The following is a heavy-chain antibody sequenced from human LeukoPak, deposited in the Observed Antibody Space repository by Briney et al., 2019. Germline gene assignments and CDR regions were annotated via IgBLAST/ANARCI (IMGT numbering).Heavy chain of an antibody. CDR2: IKEDGSEE. J-gene: IGHJ4*02. D-gene: IGHD2-15*01. Sequence: GGSLRLSCAASGFTFIGYWMTWVRQAPGKGLEWVADIKEDGSEEYYVDSVKGRFSISRDNAKNSLYLQMNSLRDEDTAVYYCARVGVIAARDYWGQGTLVTVSS. CDR1: GFTFIGYW. V-gene: IGHV3-7*01. CDR3: ARVGVIAARDY.